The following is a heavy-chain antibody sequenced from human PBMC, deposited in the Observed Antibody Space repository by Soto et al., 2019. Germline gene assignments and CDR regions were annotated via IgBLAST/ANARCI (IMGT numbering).Heavy chain of an antibody. CDR3: AKSPVPGGSGWFDP. Sequence: GGSLRLSCAASGFTFDDYAMHWVRQAPGKGLEWVSGISWNSGSIGYADSVKGRFTISRDNAKNSLYLQMNSLRAEDTALYYCAKSPVPGGSGWFDPWGQGTLVTVSS. CDR1: GFTFDDYA. D-gene: IGHD3-10*01. J-gene: IGHJ5*02. V-gene: IGHV3-9*01. CDR2: ISWNSGSI.